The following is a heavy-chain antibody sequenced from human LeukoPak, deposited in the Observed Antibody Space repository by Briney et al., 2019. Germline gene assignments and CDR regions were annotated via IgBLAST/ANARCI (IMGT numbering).Heavy chain of an antibody. CDR3: AREGATRYWGSGSYYNDY. Sequence: GGSLRLSCAASGFTFSSYSMNWVRQAPGKGLEWVSSISSSSSSYIYYADSVKGRFTISRDNAKNSLYLQMNSLRAEDTAVYYCAREGATRYWGSGSYYNDYWGQGTLVTVSS. CDR2: ISSSSSSYI. CDR1: GFTFSSYS. J-gene: IGHJ4*02. V-gene: IGHV3-21*01. D-gene: IGHD3-10*01.